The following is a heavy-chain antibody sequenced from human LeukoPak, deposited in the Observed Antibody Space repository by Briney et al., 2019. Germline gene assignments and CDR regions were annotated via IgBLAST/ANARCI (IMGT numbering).Heavy chain of an antibody. CDR3: ARGQFLRAAIYYYYYLDV. CDR1: GYTFTSYD. Sequence: ASAKVSCKASGYTFTSYDINWVRQATGQGLEWMGWMNPNSGNTGYAQKFQGRVTMTRNTSISTAYMELSSLRAEDTAVYYCARGQFLRAAIYYYYYLDVWGKGTTVTVSS. V-gene: IGHV1-8*01. D-gene: IGHD6-25*01. CDR2: MNPNSGNT. J-gene: IGHJ6*03.